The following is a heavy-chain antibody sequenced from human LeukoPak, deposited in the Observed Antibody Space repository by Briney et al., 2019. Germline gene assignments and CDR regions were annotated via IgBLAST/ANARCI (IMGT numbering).Heavy chain of an antibody. CDR3: AREGYSHDAFDI. CDR1: GFTFDDYG. D-gene: IGHD2-15*01. J-gene: IGHJ3*02. V-gene: IGHV3-20*04. CDR2: INWNGGST. Sequence: GGSLRLSCAASGFTFDDYGVSWVRQAPGKGLEWVSGINWNGGSTGYADSVKGRFTISRDNAKNSLYLQKNSLRAEDTALYYCAREGYSHDAFDIWGQGTMVTVSS.